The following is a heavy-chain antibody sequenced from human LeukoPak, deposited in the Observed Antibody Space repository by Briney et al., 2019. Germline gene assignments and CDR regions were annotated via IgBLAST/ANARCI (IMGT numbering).Heavy chain of an antibody. CDR1: GFTFSSYA. CDR2: ISGSGGST. J-gene: IGHJ4*02. D-gene: IGHD6-13*01. V-gene: IGHV3-23*01. Sequence: GGSLRLSCAASGFTFSSYAMSWVRQAPGKGLEWVSGISGSGGSTYYADSVKGRFTISRDNSKNTLYLQMNSLRAEDTAVYYCARWLYSNRNYFDYWGQGTLVTVSS. CDR3: ARWLYSNRNYFDY.